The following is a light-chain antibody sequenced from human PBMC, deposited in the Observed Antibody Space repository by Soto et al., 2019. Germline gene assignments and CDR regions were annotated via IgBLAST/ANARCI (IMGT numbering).Light chain of an antibody. Sequence: EFVLTQSPGTLSLSPGERATLSCRASQTVRNNYLAWYQQKPGQAPRLLIYDASSRATGIPDRFSASGSGTDFTLTISDVQPEDFALYYCHQRQSWPRTFGQGTKVDI. J-gene: IGKJ1*01. V-gene: IGKV3D-20*02. CDR1: QTVRNNY. CDR3: HQRQSWPRT. CDR2: DAS.